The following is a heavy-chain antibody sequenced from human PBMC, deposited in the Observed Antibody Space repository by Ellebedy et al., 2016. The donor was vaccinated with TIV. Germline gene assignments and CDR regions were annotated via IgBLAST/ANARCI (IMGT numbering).Heavy chain of an antibody. V-gene: IGHV3-7*01. CDR3: ARDVWGGGWA. D-gene: IGHD6-19*01. CDR2: IKQDGSDK. J-gene: IGHJ5*02. CDR1: GLPVSRHW. Sequence: GESLKISCVDSGLPVSRHWMSWVRQTPGRGLEGVANIKQDGSDKNYVDSVKGRFTISRDNAKNSVYLQLSSLGAEDTAVYYCARDVWGGGWAWGQGTPVTVSS.